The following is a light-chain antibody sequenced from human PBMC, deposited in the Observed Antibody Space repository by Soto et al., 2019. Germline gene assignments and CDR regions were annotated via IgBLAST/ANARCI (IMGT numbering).Light chain of an antibody. Sequence: VEMTQSPASLSTSVGDRANITCRAGQTVINYLHWYQHKPGQAPNLLIYVASYLHSGVPSRFSGSGSGTDYTLTITHVQPEDSATYFCQQTYRLPLTFGGGTKVQIK. V-gene: IGKV1-39*01. CDR2: VAS. CDR1: QTVINY. J-gene: IGKJ4*01. CDR3: QQTYRLPLT.